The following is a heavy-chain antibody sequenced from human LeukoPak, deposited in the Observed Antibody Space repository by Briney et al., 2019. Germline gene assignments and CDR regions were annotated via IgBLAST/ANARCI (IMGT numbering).Heavy chain of an antibody. Sequence: KPSETLSLTCAVYGGSFSGYYWSWIRQPPGKGLEWIGEINHSGSTNYNPSLKSRVTISVDTSKNQFSLKLSSVTDADTAVYYCASGPTTDYDFWSGYPYYFDYWGQGTLVTVSS. CDR2: INHSGST. CDR1: GGSFSGYY. CDR3: ASGPTTDYDFWSGYPYYFDY. V-gene: IGHV4-34*01. D-gene: IGHD3-3*01. J-gene: IGHJ4*02.